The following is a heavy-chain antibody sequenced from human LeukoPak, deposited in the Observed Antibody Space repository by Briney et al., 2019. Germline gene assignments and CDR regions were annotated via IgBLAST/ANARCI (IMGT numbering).Heavy chain of an antibody. D-gene: IGHD3-16*01. J-gene: IGHJ5*02. CDR2: ISDSGNT. CDR1: GFTLSSYA. Sequence: GGSLRLSCAASGFTLSSYAMSWVRQAPGKGLEWVSAISDSGNTYHADSVKGRFTISRDNSKNTLYLQMNSLRAEDTAVYYCAGDRRETMITFGGVMTAGWFDPWGQGTLVTVSS. CDR3: AGDRRETMITFGGVMTAGWFDP. V-gene: IGHV3-23*01.